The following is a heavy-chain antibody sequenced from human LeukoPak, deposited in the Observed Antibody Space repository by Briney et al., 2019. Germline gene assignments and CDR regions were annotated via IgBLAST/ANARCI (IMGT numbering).Heavy chain of an antibody. V-gene: IGHV1-69*13. Sequence: ASVKVSCKASGGTFSTFAIGWVRQAPGQGLEWLGGIIPIFGTANYAQKFQGRVTITADESASTAYMELSSLRSEDTAVYYCAREKDYGARGWGQGTPVTVSS. CDR1: GGTFSTFA. CDR2: IIPIFGTA. J-gene: IGHJ4*02. CDR3: AREKDYGARG. D-gene: IGHD4-17*01.